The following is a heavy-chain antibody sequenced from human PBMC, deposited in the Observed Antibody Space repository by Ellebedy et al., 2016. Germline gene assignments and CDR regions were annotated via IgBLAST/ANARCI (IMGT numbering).Heavy chain of an antibody. Sequence: SETLSLTXAVNGGSFSGNYWTWIRQPPGKGLEWFGEFRHTGTNNYNPSLKSRVTMSVDMSKNQFALELTSVTAADTAVYYCARVPILYSSSSVDSWGQGTLVTVSS. CDR3: ARVPILYSSSSVDS. J-gene: IGHJ4*02. D-gene: IGHD6-6*01. CDR2: FRHTGTN. V-gene: IGHV4-34*01. CDR1: GGSFSGNY.